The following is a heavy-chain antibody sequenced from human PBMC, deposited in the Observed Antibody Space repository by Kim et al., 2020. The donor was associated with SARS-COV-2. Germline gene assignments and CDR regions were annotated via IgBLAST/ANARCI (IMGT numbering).Heavy chain of an antibody. CDR1: GGSISSSSYY. V-gene: IGHV4-39*07. D-gene: IGHD3-16*02. Sequence: SETLSLTCTVSGGSISSSSYYWGWIRQPPGKGLEWIGSIYYSGSTYYNPSLKSRVTISVDTSKNQFSLKLSSVTAADTAVYYCARDHRYDYVWGSYRPRTTAPNFDYWGQGTLVTVSS. CDR2: IYYSGST. CDR3: ARDHRYDYVWGSYRPRTTAPNFDY. J-gene: IGHJ4*02.